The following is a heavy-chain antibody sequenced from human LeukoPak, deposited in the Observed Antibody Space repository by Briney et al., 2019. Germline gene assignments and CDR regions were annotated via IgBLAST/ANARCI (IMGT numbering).Heavy chain of an antibody. J-gene: IGHJ6*03. Sequence: SVKVSCKASGGTFSSYAISCVRQAPGQGLEWMGGIIPIFGTANYAQKFQGRVTITTDESTSTAYMELSSLRSEDTAVYYCAGDDGSTSGPLGYYYYMDVWGKGTTVTVSS. V-gene: IGHV1-69*05. D-gene: IGHD1/OR15-1a*01. CDR3: AGDDGSTSGPLGYYYYMDV. CDR1: GGTFSSYA. CDR2: IIPIFGTA.